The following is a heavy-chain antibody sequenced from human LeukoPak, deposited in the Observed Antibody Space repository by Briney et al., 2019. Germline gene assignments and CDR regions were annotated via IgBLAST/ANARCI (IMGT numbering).Heavy chain of an antibody. CDR1: GYFISSGYY. CDR3: ARRSGNVFDY. J-gene: IGHJ4*02. V-gene: IGHV4-38-2*01. Sequence: SETLSLTCAVSGYFISSGYYWGWIRQPPGKGLEWIGSIYHSGSTYYNPSLKSRVTISVDTSKNQFSLKLSSVTAADTAVYYCARRSGNVFDYWGQGTLVTVSS. D-gene: IGHD1-1*01. CDR2: IYHSGST.